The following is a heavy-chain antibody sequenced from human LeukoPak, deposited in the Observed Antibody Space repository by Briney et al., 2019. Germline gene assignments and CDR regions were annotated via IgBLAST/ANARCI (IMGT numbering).Heavy chain of an antibody. D-gene: IGHD1-26*01. J-gene: IGHJ4*02. CDR1: GYTFTGYY. CDR2: INPNSGGT. V-gene: IGHV1-2*02. CDR3: ARDRYSGSYSPVDY. Sequence: GASVKVSCKASGYTFTGYYMHWVRQAPGQGLEWMGWINPNSGGTNYAQKFQGRVTMTRDTSISTAYMELSRLRSDDTAVYYCARDRYSGSYSPVDYWGQGTLVTVSS.